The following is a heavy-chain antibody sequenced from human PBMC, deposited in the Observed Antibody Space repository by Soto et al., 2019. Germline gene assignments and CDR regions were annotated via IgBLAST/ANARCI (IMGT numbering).Heavy chain of an antibody. J-gene: IGHJ6*02. V-gene: IGHV1-69*02. CDR1: GGTFSSYT. CDR2: IIPILGIA. D-gene: IGHD3-10*01. Sequence: QVQLVQSGAEVKKPGSSVKVSCKASGGTFSSYTISWVRQAPGQGLEWMGRIIPILGIANYAQKFQGRVTITADKSTSTAYMELSSLRSEDTAVYYCASDPVHYYYAMDVWGQGTTVTVSS. CDR3: ASDPVHYYYAMDV.